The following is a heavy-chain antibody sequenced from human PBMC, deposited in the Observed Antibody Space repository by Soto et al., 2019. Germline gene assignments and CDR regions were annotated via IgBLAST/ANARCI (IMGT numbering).Heavy chain of an antibody. V-gene: IGHV1-46*01. J-gene: IGHJ4*02. D-gene: IGHD2-15*01. CDR3: ATETIRRGSGLFGY. CDR2: INPSNGAT. Sequence: ASVKVSCKASGCTLLTYYIHWVRQAPGQGLEWMGMINPSNGATRYSQQFRGRVTVTWDTSTSTVYMELRSLRSEDTAVCFCATETIRRGSGLFGYWGQGTLVTVSS. CDR1: GCTLLTYY.